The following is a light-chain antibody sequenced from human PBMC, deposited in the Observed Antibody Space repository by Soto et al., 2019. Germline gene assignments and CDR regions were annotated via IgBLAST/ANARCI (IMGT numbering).Light chain of an antibody. J-gene: IGKJ1*01. CDR1: QSVPSTY. V-gene: IGKV3-20*01. CDR3: QQFGNSPWT. Sequence: EIVLTQSPGTLSLSPGERATLSCRASQSVPSTYFAWYQQKSGQPPRLLISGTSNRATGIPDRFSGSGSGRDFTLTISRPEPEDFAVYFCQQFGNSPWTFGQGTKVDIK. CDR2: GTS.